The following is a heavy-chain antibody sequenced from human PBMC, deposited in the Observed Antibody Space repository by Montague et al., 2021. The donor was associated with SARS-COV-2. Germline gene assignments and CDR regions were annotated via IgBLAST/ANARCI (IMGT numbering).Heavy chain of an antibody. J-gene: IGHJ4*01. CDR3: ARGSEYYYHPFDY. CDR2: IYSNGDT. V-gene: IGHV4-4*07. Sequence: SETLSLTCTVSGASMSGYHWCWIRQPAGTALEWIGSIYSNGDTTNNPSLKSRLTMLVDTSERQFSLKMTSVSAADTAIYYCARGSEYYYHPFDYWGHGNLVTVSS. CDR1: GASMSGYH. D-gene: IGHD2/OR15-2a*01.